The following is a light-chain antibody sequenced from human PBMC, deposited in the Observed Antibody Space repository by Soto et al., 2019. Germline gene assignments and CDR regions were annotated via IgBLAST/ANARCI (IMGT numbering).Light chain of an antibody. V-gene: IGKV3-20*01. J-gene: IGKJ5*01. CDR1: QNVGSS. Sequence: EIVLTQSPGTLSLSPGQRATLSCRASQNVGSSLAWYQQKPGQAPRLLVYGASSRATGIPERFSGSVSETDFTLSISRLEPEDFAVYYCQHYGNSPLTFGQGTRLEIK. CDR3: QHYGNSPLT. CDR2: GAS.